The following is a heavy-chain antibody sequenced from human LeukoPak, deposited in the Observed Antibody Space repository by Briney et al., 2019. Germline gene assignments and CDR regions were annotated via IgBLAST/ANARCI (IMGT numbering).Heavy chain of an antibody. J-gene: IGHJ4*02. CDR1: GYTFTGYY. D-gene: IGHD1-26*01. Sequence: GASVKVSCKASGYTFTGYYMHWVRQAPGQGLEWMGRINPNSGGTNYAQKFQGRVTMTRDTSISTAYMELSRLRSDDTAVYYCARSVHYSGSYRNWGQGTLVTVSS. V-gene: IGHV1-2*06. CDR3: ARSVHYSGSYRN. CDR2: INPNSGGT.